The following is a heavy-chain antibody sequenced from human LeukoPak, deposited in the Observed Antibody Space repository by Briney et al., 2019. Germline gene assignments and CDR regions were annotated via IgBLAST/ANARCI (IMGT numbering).Heavy chain of an antibody. V-gene: IGHV1-3*03. CDR1: GYTFTSYA. J-gene: IGHJ5*02. CDR3: ARSGTLRYSYGYDNWFDP. Sequence: ASVKVSCKASGYTFTSYAMHWVRQAPGQRLEWMGWINAGNGNTKYSQEFQGRVTITRDTSASTAYMELSSLRSEDMAVYYCARSGTLRYSYGYDNWFDPWGQGTLVTVSS. D-gene: IGHD5-18*01. CDR2: INAGNGNT.